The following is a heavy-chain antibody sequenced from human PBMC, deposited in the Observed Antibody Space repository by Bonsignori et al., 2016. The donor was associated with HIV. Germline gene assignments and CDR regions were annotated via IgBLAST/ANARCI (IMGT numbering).Heavy chain of an antibody. CDR2: INHSGNT. V-gene: IGHV4-34*01. J-gene: IGHJ4*02. D-gene: IGHD4-17*01. Sequence: PGKGLEWIGEINHSGNTNYNPSLKSRVTISVDTSKNQFSLKVSSVTAADTAVYYCAAMTTLTTSGSDYWGQGTLVTVSS. CDR3: AAMTTLTTSGSDY.